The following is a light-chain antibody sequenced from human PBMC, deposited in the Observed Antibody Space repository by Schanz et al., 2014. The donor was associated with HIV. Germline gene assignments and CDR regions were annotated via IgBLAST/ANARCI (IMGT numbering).Light chain of an antibody. V-gene: IGLV2-8*01. CDR2: EVT. CDR1: SSDVGHYDH. CDR3: SSYAGSTNYV. Sequence: QSALTQPASVSGSPGQSITISCTGTSSDVGHYDHPPWYQQHPGKAPKIMIYEVTKRASGVPDRFSGSKSGNTASLTVSGLQAEDEADYYCSSYAGSTNYVFGTGTKLTVL. J-gene: IGLJ1*01.